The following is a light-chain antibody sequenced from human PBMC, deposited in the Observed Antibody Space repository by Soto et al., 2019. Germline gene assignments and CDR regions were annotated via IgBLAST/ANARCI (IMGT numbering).Light chain of an antibody. J-gene: IGLJ1*01. V-gene: IGLV1-47*01. CDR3: AAWDDGLHAYV. CDR1: NSNVGMAY. CDR2: KTN. Sequence: QSALTQPPSASGTPGQRVTMSCSGKNSNVGMAYVYWYQQLPGSAPKLLIFKTNQRSSGVPDRFSGSKSGTSASLAISDLRTEDEADYYCAAWDDGLHAYVFGTGTKVTVL.